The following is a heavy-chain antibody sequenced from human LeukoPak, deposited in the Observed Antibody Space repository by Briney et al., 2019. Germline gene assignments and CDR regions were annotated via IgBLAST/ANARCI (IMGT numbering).Heavy chain of an antibody. CDR1: GYTFTGYY. J-gene: IGHJ6*03. Sequence: GASVKVSCKASGYTFTGYYMHWVRQAPGQGLEGRGWINPNSGGTNYAQKFQGRVTMTRDTSISTAYMELSRLRSDDTAVYYCARGSYYYGSGSYSGSMDVWGKGTTVTVSS. V-gene: IGHV1-2*02. CDR3: ARGSYYYGSGSYSGSMDV. D-gene: IGHD3-10*01. CDR2: INPNSGGT.